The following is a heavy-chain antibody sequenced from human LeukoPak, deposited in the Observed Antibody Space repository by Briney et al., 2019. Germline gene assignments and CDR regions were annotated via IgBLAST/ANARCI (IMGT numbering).Heavy chain of an antibody. V-gene: IGHV3-74*01. CDR2: INSDGSRA. CDR3: AKSHYYGSESYDY. CDR1: GFTFSTYW. Sequence: GGSLRLSCAASGFTFSTYWMHWVRQAPGKGLVWVSRINSDGSRASYADSVKGRFTLSRDNSKNTLYLQMNSLRAEDTAVYYCAKSHYYGSESYDYWGQGTLVTVSS. D-gene: IGHD3-10*01. J-gene: IGHJ4*02.